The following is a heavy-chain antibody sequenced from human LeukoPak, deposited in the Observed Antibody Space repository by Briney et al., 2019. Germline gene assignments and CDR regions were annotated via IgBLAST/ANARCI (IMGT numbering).Heavy chain of an antibody. J-gene: IGHJ4*02. Sequence: GGSLRLSCAASGFTFSSYAMSWVRQAPGKGLEWVSAISGSGGSAYYADSVKGRFTISRDNSKNTLYLQMNSLRAEDTAVYHCANDYGGEGYFDYWGQGTLVTVSS. CDR3: ANDYGGEGYFDY. V-gene: IGHV3-23*01. CDR1: GFTFSSYA. CDR2: ISGSGGSA. D-gene: IGHD4-23*01.